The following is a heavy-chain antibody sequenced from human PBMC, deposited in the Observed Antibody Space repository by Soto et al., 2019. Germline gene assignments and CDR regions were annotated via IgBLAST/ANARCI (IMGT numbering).Heavy chain of an antibody. D-gene: IGHD5-18*01. J-gene: IGHJ4*02. CDR2: ISYDGSNK. CDR1: GFTFSSYG. V-gene: IGHV3-30*18. Sequence: QSGGSLRLSCAASGFTFSSYGMHWVRQAPGKGLEWVAVISYDGSNKYYADSVKGRFTISRDNSKNTLYLQMNSLRAEDTAVYYCAKEGNTAMVLTHKGMLDYWGQGTLVTVPQ. CDR3: AKEGNTAMVLTHKGMLDY.